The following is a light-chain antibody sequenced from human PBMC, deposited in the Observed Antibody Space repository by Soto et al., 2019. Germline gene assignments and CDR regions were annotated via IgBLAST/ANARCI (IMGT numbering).Light chain of an antibody. J-gene: IGKJ5*01. Sequence: PGERATLSCRASQSVSSNLAWYQQKPGQAPRLLIYGASTRATGIPARFSGSGSGTEFTLTISSLQSEDFAVFYCQQYDNWPITFGQGTRLEIK. CDR2: GAS. CDR1: QSVSSN. V-gene: IGKV3-15*01. CDR3: QQYDNWPIT.